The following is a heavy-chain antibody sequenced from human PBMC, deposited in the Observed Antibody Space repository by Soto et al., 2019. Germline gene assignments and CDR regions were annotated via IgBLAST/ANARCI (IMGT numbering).Heavy chain of an antibody. V-gene: IGHV1-18*01. Sequence: ASVKVSCKASGYTFTSYGSNWVRQAPGQGLEWMGWISGYNGNTNYAQKFQGRVTMTTDTSTNTAFMEMRSLTSDDTAVYYCARVPPSYQLIFELYLDVWGQGTTVTVYS. CDR2: ISGYNGNT. CDR1: GYTFTSYG. J-gene: IGHJ6*02. CDR3: ARVPPSYQLIFELYLDV. D-gene: IGHD2-2*01.